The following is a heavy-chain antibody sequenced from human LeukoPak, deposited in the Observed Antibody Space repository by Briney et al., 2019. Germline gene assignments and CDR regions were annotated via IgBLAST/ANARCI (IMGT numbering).Heavy chain of an antibody. CDR3: ARGPGVTIFGAYYYYYYMDV. D-gene: IGHD3-3*01. CDR2: IYYSGST. CDR1: GGSISSSSYY. J-gene: IGHJ6*03. V-gene: IGHV4-39*01. Sequence: PSETLSLTCTVSGGSISSSSYYWGWIRQPPGKGLEWIGSIYYSGSTYYNPSLKSRVTISVDTSKIQFSLKLSSVTAADTAVYYCARGPGVTIFGAYYYYYYMDVWGKGTTVTVSS.